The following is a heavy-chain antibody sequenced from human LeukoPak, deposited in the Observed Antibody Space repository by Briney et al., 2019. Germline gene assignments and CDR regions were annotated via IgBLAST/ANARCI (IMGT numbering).Heavy chain of an antibody. Sequence: SETLSLTCAVYGGSFSGYYWSWIRQPPGEGLEWIGEINHSGSTNYNPSLKSRVTISVDTSKNQFSLKLSSVTAADTAVYYCATRIVGVGFDPWGQGTLVTVSS. D-gene: IGHD1-26*01. CDR3: ATRIVGVGFDP. CDR1: GGSFSGYY. CDR2: INHSGST. V-gene: IGHV4-34*01. J-gene: IGHJ5*02.